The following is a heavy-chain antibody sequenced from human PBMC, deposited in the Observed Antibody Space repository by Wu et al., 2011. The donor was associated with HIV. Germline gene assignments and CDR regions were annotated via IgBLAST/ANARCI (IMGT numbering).Heavy chain of an antibody. Sequence: QVQLVQSGTEVKKPGASVKVSCKASGYTFSNYGISWVRQAPGQGLEWLGWISAHNGNTNYAQKLQGRVTMTTDTSTSTVYMEMRSLRSDDTAVYYCARVYHPGSCLIDYWGQGTLVTVS. J-gene: IGHJ4*02. CDR1: GYTFSNYG. CDR2: ISAHNGNT. V-gene: IGHV1-18*01. D-gene: IGHD1-26*01. CDR3: ARVYHPGSCLIDY.